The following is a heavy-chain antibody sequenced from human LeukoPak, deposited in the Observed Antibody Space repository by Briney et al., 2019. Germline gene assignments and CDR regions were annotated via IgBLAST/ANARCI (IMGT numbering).Heavy chain of an antibody. Sequence: PGGSLRLSCAASGFTFSSYGMHWVRQAPGKGLEWVAVISYDGSNKYYADSVKGRFTISRDNAKNSLYLQMNSLRAEDTAVYYCARDLHYDSSGYYLGYWGQGTLVTVSS. CDR3: ARDLHYDSSGYYLGY. J-gene: IGHJ4*02. CDR1: GFTFSSYG. V-gene: IGHV3-30*03. D-gene: IGHD3-22*01. CDR2: ISYDGSNK.